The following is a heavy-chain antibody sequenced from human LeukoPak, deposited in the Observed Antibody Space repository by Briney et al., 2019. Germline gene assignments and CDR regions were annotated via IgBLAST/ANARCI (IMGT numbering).Heavy chain of an antibody. CDR1: GGSFSGYY. CDR2: IYYTGTT. CDR3: ARQEIGLRSFDP. J-gene: IGHJ5*02. D-gene: IGHD3/OR15-3a*01. Sequence: SETLSLTCAVYGGSFSGYYWSWIRQPPGKGLEWLGSIYYTGTTHYNPSLKSRVTISVDTSKNQFSLHLSSVTAADTAVYYCARQEIGLRSFDPWGQGTLVTVSS. V-gene: IGHV4-34*01.